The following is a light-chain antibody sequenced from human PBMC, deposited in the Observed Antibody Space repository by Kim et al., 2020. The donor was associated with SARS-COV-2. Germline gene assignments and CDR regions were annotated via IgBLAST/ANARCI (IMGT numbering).Light chain of an antibody. CDR2: QDS. J-gene: IGLJ2*01. CDR3: QAWDSSTYVV. CDR1: KLGDKY. V-gene: IGLV3-1*01. Sequence: SYELTQPPSVSVSPGQIASITCSGDKLGDKYACWYQQKPGQSPVLVIYQDSKWPSGIPERFSGSNSGNTATLTISGTQAMDEADYYCQAWDSSTYVVFGG.